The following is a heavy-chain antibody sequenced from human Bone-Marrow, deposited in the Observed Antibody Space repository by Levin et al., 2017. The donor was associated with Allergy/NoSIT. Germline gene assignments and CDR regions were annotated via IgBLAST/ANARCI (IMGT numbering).Heavy chain of an antibody. J-gene: IGHJ4*02. Sequence: GGSLRLSCAVSGFNVDDYAMHWVRQAPGKGLEWVSGITWNRGKKDYADSVKGRFTISRDNAKNSLYLQMNSLRTEDTALYYCAKDISGDGSNFDHWGQGALVTVSS. CDR1: GFNVDDYA. CDR2: ITWNRGKK. D-gene: IGHD5-24*01. V-gene: IGHV3-9*01. CDR3: AKDISGDGSNFDH.